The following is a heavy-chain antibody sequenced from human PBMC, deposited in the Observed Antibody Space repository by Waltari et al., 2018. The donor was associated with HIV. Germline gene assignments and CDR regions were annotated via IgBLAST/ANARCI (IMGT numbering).Heavy chain of an antibody. CDR1: GDTLSNYA. D-gene: IGHD3-3*01. J-gene: IGHJ5*02. CDR2: SIPAIGIA. CDR3: ALGRIDDIRSGRENLGGFDP. Sequence: VQVVQSGAEVKKPGSSVKVSCQASGDTLSNYAVSWVRQAPGKGLGGMGRSIPAIGIAMHTDKFQDRVTINADKATNSAYMELGGLRSEDTALYFCALGRIDDIRSGRENLGGFDPWGPGTLVSVSS. V-gene: IGHV1-69*04.